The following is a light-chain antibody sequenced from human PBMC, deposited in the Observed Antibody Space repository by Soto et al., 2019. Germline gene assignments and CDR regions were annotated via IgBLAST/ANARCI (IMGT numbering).Light chain of an antibody. CDR1: SSDVGGFNL. CDR3: CSYARSSTVV. CDR2: EAT. Sequence: QSVLTQPASVSGSPGQSITISCTGTSSDVGGFNLVSWYQQHPGKDPKLIIYEATKRPSGVSNRFPGSKSGNTASMTISGLQAEDEADYFCCSYARSSTVVFGGGTKLTVL. V-gene: IGLV2-23*02. J-gene: IGLJ2*01.